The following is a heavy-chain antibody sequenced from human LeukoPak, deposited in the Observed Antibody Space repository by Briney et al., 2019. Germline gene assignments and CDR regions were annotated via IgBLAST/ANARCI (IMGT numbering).Heavy chain of an antibody. CDR3: ARGSVGIIAAYGMDV. J-gene: IGHJ6*02. V-gene: IGHV4-34*01. D-gene: IGHD6-6*01. CDR1: GGSFSGYY. CDR2: INHSGST. Sequence: SETLSLTCAVYGGSFSGYYWSWIRQPPGKGLEWIGEINHSGSTNYNPSLKSRVTISVDTSKNQFSLKLSSVTAADTAVYYCARGSVGIIAAYGMDVWGQGTTVTVSS.